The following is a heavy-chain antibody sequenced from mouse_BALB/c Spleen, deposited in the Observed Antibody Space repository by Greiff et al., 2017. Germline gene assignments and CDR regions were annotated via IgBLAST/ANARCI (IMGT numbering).Heavy chain of an antibody. Sequence: QVQLQQSGAELMKPGASVKISCKATGYTFSSYWIEWVKQRPGHGLEWIGEILPGSGSTNYNEKFKGKATFTADTSSNTAYMQLSSLTSEDSAVYYCARRITTVVPYFDYWGQGTTLTVSS. J-gene: IGHJ2*01. CDR1: GYTFSSYW. D-gene: IGHD1-1*01. V-gene: IGHV1-9*01. CDR3: ARRITTVVPYFDY. CDR2: ILPGSGST.